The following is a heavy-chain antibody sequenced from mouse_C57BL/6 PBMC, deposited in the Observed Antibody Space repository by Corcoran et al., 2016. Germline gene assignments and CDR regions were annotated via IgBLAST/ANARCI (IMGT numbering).Heavy chain of an antibody. J-gene: IGHJ4*01. CDR3: ARLFDGYYGNYAMDY. V-gene: IGHV9-3*01. CDR2: INTYSGVP. D-gene: IGHD2-3*01. CDR1: GYTFTTYG. Sequence: QIQLVQSGPELKKPGETVKISCKASGYTFTTYGMSWVKQAPGKGLKWMGWINTYSGVPTYADDFKGRFAFSLETSASTAYLQINNLKNEDTATYFCARLFDGYYGNYAMDYWGQGTSVTVSS.